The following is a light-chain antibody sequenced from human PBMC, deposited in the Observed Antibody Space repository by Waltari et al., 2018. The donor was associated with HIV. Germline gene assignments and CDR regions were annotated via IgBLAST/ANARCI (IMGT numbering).Light chain of an antibody. CDR1: SSNIGAGYD. V-gene: IGLV1-40*01. J-gene: IGLJ1*01. Sequence: GSSSNIGAGYDVHWYQQLPGTAPKLLIYSNTNRPSGVPDRFSGSKSGTSASLAITGLQAEDEADYYCQSYDSSLSGSDVFGTGTKVTVL. CDR2: SNT. CDR3: QSYDSSLSGSDV.